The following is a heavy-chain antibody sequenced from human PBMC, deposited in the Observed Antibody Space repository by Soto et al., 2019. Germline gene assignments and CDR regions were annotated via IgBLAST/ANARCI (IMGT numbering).Heavy chain of an antibody. CDR3: VRDLGYGSRSYYPDC. D-gene: IGHD3-10*01. Sequence: QVQLMQSGAEVKKPGASVKVSCKASGYTLSNYGISWVRQAPGQGLEWMGWISAHNGNTKYAEKFQGRVAMTTDPSTSTAFMELRSLRSDDTALYYCVRDLGYGSRSYYPDCLGQGTLVTVFS. CDR1: GYTLSNYG. J-gene: IGHJ4*02. V-gene: IGHV1-18*04. CDR2: ISAHNGNT.